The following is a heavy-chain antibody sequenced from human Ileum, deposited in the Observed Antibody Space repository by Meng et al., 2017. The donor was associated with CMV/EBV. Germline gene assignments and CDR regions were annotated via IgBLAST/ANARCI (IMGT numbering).Heavy chain of an antibody. Sequence: GGSLRPSCAASGFTFDDYGMSWVRQAPGKGLEWVSGINWNGGSTGYADSVKGRFTISRDNAKNPLYLQMNSLRAEDTALYYCARDQWFGELSVGYGMDVWGQGTTVTVSS. CDR3: ARDQWFGELSVGYGMDV. D-gene: IGHD3-10*01. CDR2: INWNGGST. V-gene: IGHV3-20*04. J-gene: IGHJ6*02. CDR1: GFTFDDYG.